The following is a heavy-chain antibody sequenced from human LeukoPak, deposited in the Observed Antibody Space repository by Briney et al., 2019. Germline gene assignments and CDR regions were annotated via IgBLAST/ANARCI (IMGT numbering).Heavy chain of an antibody. J-gene: IGHJ4*02. CDR1: GFTFSSYS. V-gene: IGHV3-21*01. D-gene: IGHD5-12*01. CDR2: ISSSSSYI. Sequence: GGSLRLSCAASGFTFSSYSMNWVRQAPGMGLEWVSSISSSSSYIYYADSVKGRFTISRDNAKNSLYLQMNSLRAEDTAVYYCAPWPGYSGYGARYWGQGTLVTVSS. CDR3: APWPGYSGYGARY.